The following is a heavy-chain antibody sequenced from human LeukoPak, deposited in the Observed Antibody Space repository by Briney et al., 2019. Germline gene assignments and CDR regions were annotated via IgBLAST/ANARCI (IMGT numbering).Heavy chain of an antibody. J-gene: IGHJ6*04. CDR3: AKDSSVVPLDV. D-gene: IGHD4-23*01. CDR2: ISYDGSNK. V-gene: IGHV3-30*04. Sequence: GRSLRLSCAASGFTFSSYAMHWVRQAPGKGLEWVAVISYDGSNKYYADSVKGRFTISRDNSKNTLYLQMNSLRAKDTAVYYCAKDSSVVPLDVWGKGTTVTVSS. CDR1: GFTFSSYA.